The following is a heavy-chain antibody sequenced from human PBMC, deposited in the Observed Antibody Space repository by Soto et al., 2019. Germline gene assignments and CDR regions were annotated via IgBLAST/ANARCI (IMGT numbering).Heavy chain of an antibody. Sequence: GSLRLSCAASGFTFSSYWMSWVRQAPGKGLEWVASIKQDGSEKYYVDSVKGRFTISRDNAKNSLYLQMNSLRAEDTAVYYCARDTDDFWIDEDYYGMDVWGQGTTVTVSS. CDR1: GFTFSSYW. CDR3: ARDTDDFWIDEDYYGMDV. D-gene: IGHD3-3*01. J-gene: IGHJ6*02. CDR2: IKQDGSEK. V-gene: IGHV3-7*01.